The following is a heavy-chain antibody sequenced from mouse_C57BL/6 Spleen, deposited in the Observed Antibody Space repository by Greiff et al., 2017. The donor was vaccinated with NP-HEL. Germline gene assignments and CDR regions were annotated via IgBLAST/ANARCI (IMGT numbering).Heavy chain of an antibody. J-gene: IGHJ2*01. D-gene: IGHD4-1*01. CDR1: GYTFTSYW. CDR3: ARSFGTYYYCDY. Sequence: QVQLQQPGAELVMPGASVKLSCKASGYTFTSYWMHWVKQRPGQGLEWIGEIDPSDSYTNYNQKFKGKSTLTVDKSSSTAYMQLSSLTSEDSAVYYCARSFGTYYYCDYWGQGTTLTVSS. V-gene: IGHV1-69*01. CDR2: IDPSDSYT.